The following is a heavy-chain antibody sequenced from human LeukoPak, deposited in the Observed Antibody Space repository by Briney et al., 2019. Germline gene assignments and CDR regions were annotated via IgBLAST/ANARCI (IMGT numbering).Heavy chain of an antibody. CDR2: IYYSGST. V-gene: IGHV4-59*01. Sequence: SETLSLTCTVSGGSISSYYWSWIRQPPGKGLEWIGYIYYSGSTNYNPSLKSRVTISADTSKNQFSLKLSSVTAADTAVYYCARGGERELLHYWGQGTLVTVSS. CDR1: GGSISSYY. D-gene: IGHD1-26*01. J-gene: IGHJ4*02. CDR3: ARGGERELLHY.